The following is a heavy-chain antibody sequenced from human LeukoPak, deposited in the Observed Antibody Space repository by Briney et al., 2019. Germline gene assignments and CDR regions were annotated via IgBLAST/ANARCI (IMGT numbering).Heavy chain of an antibody. CDR1: GFTFSSYA. V-gene: IGHV3-23*01. J-gene: IGHJ4*02. CDR2: VSASGSST. Sequence: PGGSLRLSCAASGFTFSSYAMNWVRQAPRRGLEWASGVSASGSSTHYTDSVEGRFTISRDNSKNTLYLQMNSLRAEDTAVYYCAKNFGNLWFYANWGQGTLVTVSS. D-gene: IGHD2-21*01. CDR3: AKNFGNLWFYAN.